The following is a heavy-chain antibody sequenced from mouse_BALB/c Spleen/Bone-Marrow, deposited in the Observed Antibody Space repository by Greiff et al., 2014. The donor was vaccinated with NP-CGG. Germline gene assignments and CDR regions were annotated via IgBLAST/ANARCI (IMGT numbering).Heavy chain of an antibody. D-gene: IGHD1-1*01. J-gene: IGHJ4*01. Sequence: VQLKESGPELVKPGASVKMSCKASGYTFISYVMHWVKQKPGQGLEWIGYINPYNDGTKYNEKFKGKATLTSDKSSSTAYMELSSLTSEDSAVYYCAGYPDYYGSSYAMDYWGQGTSVTVSS. CDR3: AGYPDYYGSSYAMDY. V-gene: IGHV1-14*01. CDR1: GYTFISYV. CDR2: INPYNDGT.